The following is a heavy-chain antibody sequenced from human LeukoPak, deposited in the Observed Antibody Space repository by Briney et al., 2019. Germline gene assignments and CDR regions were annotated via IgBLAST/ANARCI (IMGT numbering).Heavy chain of an antibody. D-gene: IGHD2-21*01. CDR1: GFTFSSYA. CDR2: ISGSGGST. V-gene: IGHV3-23*01. J-gene: IGHJ4*02. CDR3: AKDLPGDSEVSDY. Sequence: PGGSLRLSCAPPGFTFSSYAMSWVGQASGKGLEWVSAISGSGGSTYYADSVKGRFTISRDNSKNTLYLQMNSLRAEDTAVYYCAKDLPGDSEVSDYWGQGTLVTVSS.